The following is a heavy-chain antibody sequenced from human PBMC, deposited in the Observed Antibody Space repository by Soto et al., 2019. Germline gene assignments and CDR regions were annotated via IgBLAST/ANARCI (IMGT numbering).Heavy chain of an antibody. CDR1: GFTFDDYA. CDR3: AKAYHYYDSSGYYPRYYYYYGMDV. J-gene: IGHJ6*02. Sequence: QPGGSLRLSCAASGFTFDDYAMHWVRQAPGKGLEWVSGISWNSGSIGYADSVKGRFTISRDNAKNSLYLQMNSLRAEDTALYYCAKAYHYYDSSGYYPRYYYYYGMDVWGQGTTVTVSS. D-gene: IGHD3-22*01. V-gene: IGHV3-9*01. CDR2: ISWNSGSI.